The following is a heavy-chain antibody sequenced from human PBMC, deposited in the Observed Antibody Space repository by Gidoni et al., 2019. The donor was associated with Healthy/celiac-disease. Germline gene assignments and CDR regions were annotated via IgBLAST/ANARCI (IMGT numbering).Heavy chain of an antibody. V-gene: IGHV4-39*01. CDR1: GGSISSSSYY. Sequence: QLQLQESGPGLVKPSETLSLTCTVSGGSISSSSYYWGWIRQPPGKGLEWIGSIYYSGSTYYNPSLKSRVTISVDTSKNQFSLKLSSVTAADTAVYYCARRGLRYSGYDLGAYFDYWGQGTLVTVSS. D-gene: IGHD5-12*01. J-gene: IGHJ4*02. CDR2: IYYSGST. CDR3: ARRGLRYSGYDLGAYFDY.